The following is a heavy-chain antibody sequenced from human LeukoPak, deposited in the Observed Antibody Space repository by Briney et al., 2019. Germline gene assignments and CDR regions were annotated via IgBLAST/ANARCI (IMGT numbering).Heavy chain of an antibody. Sequence: PGGSLRLSCAASGFTFSSYWMHWVRQAPGKGLECVSGISGSGGRTDYADSVKGRFTISRDNSKNTLYLQMNSLRAEDTAVYYCARGGSYLSAFDIWGQGTMVTVSS. CDR2: ISGSGGRT. CDR3: ARGGSYLSAFDI. J-gene: IGHJ3*02. CDR1: GFTFSSYW. V-gene: IGHV3-23*01. D-gene: IGHD1-26*01.